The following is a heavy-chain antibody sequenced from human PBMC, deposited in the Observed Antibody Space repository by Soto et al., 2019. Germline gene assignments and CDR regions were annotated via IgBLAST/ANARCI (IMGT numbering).Heavy chain of an antibody. CDR1: GFTFSSYA. Sequence: EVQLLESGGGLLQPGGSLRLSCAASGFTFSSYAMSWVRQAPGKGLEWVSAIISSGDSTYYTDSVKGRFTISRDNSKNTLYLQMNSLRAEDTAVYYCAKRYYYDHSGLWDYWGQGTLVTVSS. CDR2: IISSGDST. J-gene: IGHJ4*02. CDR3: AKRYYYDHSGLWDY. D-gene: IGHD3-22*01. V-gene: IGHV3-23*01.